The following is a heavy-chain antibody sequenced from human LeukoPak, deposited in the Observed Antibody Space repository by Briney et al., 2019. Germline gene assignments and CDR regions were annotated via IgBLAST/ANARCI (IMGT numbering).Heavy chain of an antibody. CDR2: MNPNSGNT. V-gene: IGHV1-8*01. J-gene: IGHJ6*03. CDR3: ARDHSGSYSNYYYMDV. Sequence: ASVKVSCKASGYTFTSYDINWVRQATGQGLEWMGWMNPNSGNTGYAQKFQGRVTMTRNTSISTAYMELSSLRSEDTAVYYCARDHSGSYSNYYYMDVWGKGTTVTVSS. CDR1: GYTFTSYD. D-gene: IGHD1-26*01.